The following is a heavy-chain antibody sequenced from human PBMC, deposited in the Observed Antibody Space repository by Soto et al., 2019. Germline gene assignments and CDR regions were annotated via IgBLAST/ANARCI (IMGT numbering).Heavy chain of an antibody. CDR1: AFTFNNYA. V-gene: IGHV3-23*01. J-gene: IGHJ4*02. CDR3: ARVTSYRYFDAFDY. D-gene: IGHD3-9*01. CDR2: IGGSGRTT. Sequence: PGGSLRLSCAASAFTFNNYAMSWVRQAPGKGLEWVSGIGGSGRTTYYADSVKGRFTISRDNSNNTLFLQMNSLRAEDTAVYYCARVTSYRYFDAFDYWGQGTLVTVSS.